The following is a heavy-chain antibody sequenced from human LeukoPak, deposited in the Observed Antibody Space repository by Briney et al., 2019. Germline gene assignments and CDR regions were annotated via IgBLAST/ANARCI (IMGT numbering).Heavy chain of an antibody. CDR3: ARTTEGGYTYGYFYYYYMDV. Sequence: SETLSLTCTVSGGSISSYYWSWIRQPAGKGLEWIGRIYTSGSTNYNPSLKSRVTMSVDTSSNQFSLKLTSVTAADTAVYYCARTTEGGYTYGYFYYYYMDVWGKGTTVTISS. J-gene: IGHJ6*03. D-gene: IGHD5-18*01. V-gene: IGHV4-4*07. CDR2: IYTSGST. CDR1: GGSISSYY.